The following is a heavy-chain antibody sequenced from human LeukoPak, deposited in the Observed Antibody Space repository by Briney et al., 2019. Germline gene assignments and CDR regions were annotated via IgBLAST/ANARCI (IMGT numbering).Heavy chain of an antibody. J-gene: IGHJ4*02. CDR3: ARGPLGGSPYRTFDH. V-gene: IGHV3-13*01. Sequence: LSGGSLRLSCATSGFTFNTYWMDWVRQAPGKGLEWVSTLATAGDTYYPGSVKGRFTISRENAKNSLYLQMNSLRAGDTAVYYCARGPLGGSPYRTFDHWGQGTLVTVSS. D-gene: IGHD1-26*01. CDR1: GFTFNTYW. CDR2: LATAGDT.